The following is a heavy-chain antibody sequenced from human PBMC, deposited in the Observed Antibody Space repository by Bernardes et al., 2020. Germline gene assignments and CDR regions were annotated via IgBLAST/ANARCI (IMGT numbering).Heavy chain of an antibody. J-gene: IGHJ1*01. D-gene: IGHD1-26*01. Sequence: GGSLRLSCASSGFIFSSYAMSRVRQAPGKGLEWDSAISGSVGSTYYADSVKGRFTISRDNSKNTLYLQMNSLRAEDTAVYYCAKDPLPHIVGAPEPFQHWGQGNLVTVSS. CDR1: GFIFSSYA. CDR3: AKDPLPHIVGAPEPFQH. V-gene: IGHV3-23*01. CDR2: ISGSVGST.